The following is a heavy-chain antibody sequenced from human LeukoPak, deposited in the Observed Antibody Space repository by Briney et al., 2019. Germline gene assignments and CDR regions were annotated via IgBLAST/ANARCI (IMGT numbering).Heavy chain of an antibody. CDR3: ARGESFAFDV. V-gene: IGHV3-23*01. CDR2: ISRAGDRT. J-gene: IGHJ3*01. CDR1: GFVFSTYD. Sequence: PGGSLRLSCAVSGFVFSTYDMGWVRQAPGKGLEWVSSISRAGDRTYYEDSVKGRFTISRDNSRNTMFLQMNSLRAEDTAVYYCARGESFAFDVWGQGTMVTVSS.